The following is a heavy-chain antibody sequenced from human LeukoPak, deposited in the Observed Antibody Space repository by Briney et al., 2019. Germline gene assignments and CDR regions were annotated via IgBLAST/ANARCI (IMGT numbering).Heavy chain of an antibody. V-gene: IGHV3-23*01. J-gene: IGHJ4*01. Sequence: PGGSLRISCAASGFTFSNCAMNWVRQTPGKGLEWVSGISGSGQKTFYADSVKGRFTISGDNVKQMVFLQMDNVGADDTAIYYCAKDRSAIDPFYFDLWGHGILVPVSS. D-gene: IGHD6-25*01. CDR3: AKDRSAIDPFYFDL. CDR2: ISGSGQKT. CDR1: GFTFSNCA.